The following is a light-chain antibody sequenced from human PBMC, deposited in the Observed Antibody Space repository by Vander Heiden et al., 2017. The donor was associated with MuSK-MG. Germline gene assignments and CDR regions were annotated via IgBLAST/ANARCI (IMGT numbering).Light chain of an antibody. J-gene: IGKJ4*01. Sequence: EIVLTQSPATLSLSPGERATLSCRASQSVSTYLGWYQKKPGQAPRLLISDASNRAPGIPARFSGSGSGTDFTLTISSLEPEDFAVYYCQQRSNWPLTFGGGTKVEIK. V-gene: IGKV3-11*01. CDR2: DAS. CDR1: QSVSTY. CDR3: QQRSNWPLT.